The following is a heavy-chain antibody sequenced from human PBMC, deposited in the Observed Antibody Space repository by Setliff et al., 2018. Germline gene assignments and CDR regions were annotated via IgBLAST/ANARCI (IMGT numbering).Heavy chain of an antibody. Sequence: GASVKVSCKASGGTFRNYGISWVRQAPGQGLEWMGGTIPVFGTTDYSQKFQGRVTIITDESTSTAYMELRSLRSDDTAVYYCARYITGTTPADYWGQGTLVTVSS. J-gene: IGHJ4*02. CDR2: TIPVFGTT. CDR3: ARYITGTTPADY. D-gene: IGHD1-7*01. CDR1: GGTFRNYG. V-gene: IGHV1-69*05.